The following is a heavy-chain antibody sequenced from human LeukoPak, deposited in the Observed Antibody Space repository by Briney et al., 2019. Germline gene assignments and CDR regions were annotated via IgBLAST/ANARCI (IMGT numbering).Heavy chain of an antibody. CDR1: GFTFSSYA. V-gene: IGHV3-30*04. Sequence: GGSLRLSCAASGFTFSSYAIHWVRQALGKGLEWVAVISYDGSNKYYADSVKGRFTISRDDSKNTLYLQMNSLRAEDTAVYYCARTKTGYSSGWSGDLDYWGQGTLVTVSS. D-gene: IGHD6-19*01. J-gene: IGHJ4*02. CDR2: ISYDGSNK. CDR3: ARTKTGYSSGWSGDLDY.